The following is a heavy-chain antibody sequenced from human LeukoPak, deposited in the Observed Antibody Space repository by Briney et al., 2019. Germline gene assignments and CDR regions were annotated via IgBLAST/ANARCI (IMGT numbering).Heavy chain of an antibody. CDR3: AKGSIPAAVTYYMDV. V-gene: IGHV3-30-3*01. D-gene: IGHD2-2*01. CDR1: GFTFSNYA. Sequence: PGGSLRLSCAASGFTFSNYAMHWVRQAPGKGLEWVAVISYDGSNKYYADSVKGRFTISRDNSKNTLYLQMNSLRIEDTAVYFCAKGSIPAAVTYYMDVWGEGTTVTVSS. CDR2: ISYDGSNK. J-gene: IGHJ6*03.